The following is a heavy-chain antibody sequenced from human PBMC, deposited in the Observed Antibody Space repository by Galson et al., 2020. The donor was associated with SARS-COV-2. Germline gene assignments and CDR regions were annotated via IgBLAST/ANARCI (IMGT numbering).Heavy chain of an antibody. CDR1: GYYFTNQW. J-gene: IGHJ6*02. CDR3: ATTVQSDFTMFAGYYGMDV. D-gene: IGHD3-3*01. CDR2: IYPGDSEI. V-gene: IGHV5-51*01. Sequence: HGESLKISCKGSGYYFTNQWIGWVRQMPGKGLEWMGIIYPGDSEIRYNPSFQGQVTISADKSISTAYLQWSSLKASDTAIYYCATTVQSDFTMFAGYYGMDVWGQGTTVIVSS.